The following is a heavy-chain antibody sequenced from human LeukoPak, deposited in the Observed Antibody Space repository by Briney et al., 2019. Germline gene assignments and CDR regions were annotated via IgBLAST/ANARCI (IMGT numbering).Heavy chain of an antibody. V-gene: IGHV4-59*01. J-gene: IGHJ1*01. CDR2: IYYSGST. CDR1: XXXIXXXY. CDR3: AGXXXXXXXXXXXXX. Sequence: SXXXIXXXYWSWIRQPPGKGLXWIGYIYYSGSTNYXPSLKSGVTISVDTSKNQFSLKLSSVNAADTAVYYFAGXXXXXXXXXXXXXWGXXXXXTVSS.